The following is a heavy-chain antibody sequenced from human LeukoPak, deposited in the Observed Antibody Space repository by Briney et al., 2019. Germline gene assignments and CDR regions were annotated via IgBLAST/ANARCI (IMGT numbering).Heavy chain of an antibody. D-gene: IGHD3-10*01. CDR3: ARRASGTYSPFDI. Sequence: GESLKISCKGSGYSFTSYWIGWVRQMPGKGLEWMGIIYPGDSDSRYSPSFQGQVTFPADKSINTAYLQWSSLKASDTAMYYCARRASGTYSPFDIWGHGTMVIVSS. J-gene: IGHJ3*02. V-gene: IGHV5-51*01. CDR2: IYPGDSDS. CDR1: GYSFTSYW.